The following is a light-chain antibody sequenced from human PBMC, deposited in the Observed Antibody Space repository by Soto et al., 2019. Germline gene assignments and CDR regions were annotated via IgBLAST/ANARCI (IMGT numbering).Light chain of an antibody. CDR1: SSDVGSYNY. Sequence: QSVLTQPASVSGSPGQSITISCTGTSSDVGSYNYISWYQQHPGKAPKLMIYDVSNRPSGVSNRFSGSKSGNTASLTISGLQAEDEADYYCSSYTSSTTLVFGIGTKVTVL. CDR3: SSYTSSTTLV. CDR2: DVS. J-gene: IGLJ1*01. V-gene: IGLV2-14*01.